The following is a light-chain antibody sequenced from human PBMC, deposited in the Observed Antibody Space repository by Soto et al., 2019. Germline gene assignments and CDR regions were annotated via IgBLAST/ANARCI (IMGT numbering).Light chain of an antibody. CDR1: SSYIGAYNY. V-gene: IGLV2-8*01. Sequence: QSVLTQAPSASGSPGQSLTISCTGTSSYIGAYNYVSWYQQHPGKAPKLMIYEVAKRPSGVPDRFSASKSGNTASLTVSGLQAEDEADYYCSSHGGSNNFYVFGTGTKLTVL. CDR3: SSHGGSNNFYV. J-gene: IGLJ1*01. CDR2: EVA.